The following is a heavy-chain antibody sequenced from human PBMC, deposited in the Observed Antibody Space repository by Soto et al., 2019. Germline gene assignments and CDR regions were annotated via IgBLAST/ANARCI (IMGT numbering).Heavy chain of an antibody. CDR3: ARQVHPGDSSD. J-gene: IGHJ4*02. Sequence: ASVKVSCKASGYTFTSHDINWVRQAPGQGLEWVGWINRTSEYTTHAQKFQGRVTMTRENSTATAYMEMSSLTSEDTAVYFCARQVHPGDSSDWGQGTQVTVSS. CDR1: GYTFTSHD. V-gene: IGHV1-8*01. CDR2: INRTSEYT. D-gene: IGHD2-21*01.